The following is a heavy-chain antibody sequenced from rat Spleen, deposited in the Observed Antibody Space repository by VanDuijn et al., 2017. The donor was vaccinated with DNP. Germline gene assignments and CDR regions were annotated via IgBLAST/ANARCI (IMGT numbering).Heavy chain of an antibody. CDR1: GYSITSNY. CDR2: ISYSGST. Sequence: EVQLQESGPGLVKPSQSLSLTCSVTGYSITSNYWAWIRKFPGNKMEWMGYISYSGSTSYNPSLKSRISITRETSKNQFFLQLNSVTTEDTATYYCARQGINMMVMGVMDAWGQGTSVTVSS. D-gene: IGHD1-12*03. V-gene: IGHV3-1*01. J-gene: IGHJ4*01. CDR3: ARQGINMMVMGVMDA.